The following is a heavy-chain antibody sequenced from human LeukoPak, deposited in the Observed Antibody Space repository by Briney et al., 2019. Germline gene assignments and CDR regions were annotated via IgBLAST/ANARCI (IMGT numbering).Heavy chain of an antibody. CDR1: GGSIGSHY. CDR2: VYDIGST. Sequence: SETLSLTCTVSGGSIGSHYWTWLRQTPGKGLEWIGYVYDIGSTKYNPSLKSRVTISVDTSKNQFSLRLSSVTAADTAVYYCARGGVLKSVDYWGQGTLVAVSS. V-gene: IGHV4-59*11. CDR3: ARGGVLKSVDY. D-gene: IGHD3-16*01. J-gene: IGHJ4*02.